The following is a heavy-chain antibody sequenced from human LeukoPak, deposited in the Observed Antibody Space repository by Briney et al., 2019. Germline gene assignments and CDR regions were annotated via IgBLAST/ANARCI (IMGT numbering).Heavy chain of an antibody. CDR3: ARGPEFDWLPYFDH. CDR2: INRSGST. J-gene: IGHJ4*02. V-gene: IGHV4-34*01. D-gene: IGHD3-9*01. CDR1: GFTVSSNY. Sequence: GSLRLSCAASGFTVSSNYMSWVRQPPGKGLEWIGEINRSGSTNYNPSLKSRVTISVDTSKNQFSLKLSSVTAADTAVYYCARGPEFDWLPYFDHWGQGTLVTVSS.